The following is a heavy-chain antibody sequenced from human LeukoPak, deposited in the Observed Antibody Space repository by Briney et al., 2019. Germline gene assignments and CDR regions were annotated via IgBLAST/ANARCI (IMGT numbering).Heavy chain of an antibody. D-gene: IGHD3-3*01. CDR3: ARGRKVVGEFWRPYYYHYMDV. Sequence: PSETLSLTCAVYGGSFSGYYWSWIRQPPGKGLEWIGEINQSGSTNYNPSLGGRVTILVDTSMNQFSLRLSSVTAAHTAVYYCARGRKVVGEFWRPYYYHYMDVWGKGTTVTVSS. J-gene: IGHJ6*03. V-gene: IGHV4-34*01. CDR2: INQSGST. CDR1: GGSFSGYY.